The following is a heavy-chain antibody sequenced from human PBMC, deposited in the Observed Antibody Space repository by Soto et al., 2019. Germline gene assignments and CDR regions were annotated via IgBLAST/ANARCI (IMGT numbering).Heavy chain of an antibody. CDR3: AILPNYYGSGSYYKGSSLGYGMDV. J-gene: IGHJ6*02. CDR2: ISGSGGST. Sequence: EVQLLESGGGLVQPGGSLRLSCAASGFTFSSYAMSWVRQAPGKGLEWVSAISGSGGSTYYADSVKGRFTISRDNSKNTLYLQMNSLRAEDTAVYYCAILPNYYGSGSYYKGSSLGYGMDVWGQGTTVTVSS. V-gene: IGHV3-23*01. CDR1: GFTFSSYA. D-gene: IGHD3-10*01.